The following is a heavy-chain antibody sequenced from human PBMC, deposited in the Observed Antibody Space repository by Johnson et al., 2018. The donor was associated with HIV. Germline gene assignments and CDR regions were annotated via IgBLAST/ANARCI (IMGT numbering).Heavy chain of an antibody. Sequence: VQLVESGGGLVKPGGSLRLSCAASGFTFSDYYMSWIRQAPGKGLEWVSYISSSGSTIYYADSVKGRCTISRDNGKNSLYLQMNGLRAEDTALYYCARRDSGSLSFDIWGQGTMVTVSS. CDR3: ARRDSGSLSFDI. V-gene: IGHV3-11*01. J-gene: IGHJ3*02. CDR2: ISSSGSTI. D-gene: IGHD1-26*01. CDR1: GFTFSDYY.